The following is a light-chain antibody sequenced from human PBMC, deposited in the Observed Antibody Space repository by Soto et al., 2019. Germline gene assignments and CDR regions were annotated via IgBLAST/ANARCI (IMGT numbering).Light chain of an antibody. CDR3: QQRTDRPPWT. Sequence: EVVMTQSPATLSVSPGERATLSCRASQTISNNLAWYQQKPGQAPRLLIFDASQRATGIPARFRGSGSGTDFTLSISSLEPEDFAVYYCQQRTDRPPWTFGQGTKVESK. CDR2: DAS. J-gene: IGKJ1*01. CDR1: QTISNN. V-gene: IGKV3-11*01.